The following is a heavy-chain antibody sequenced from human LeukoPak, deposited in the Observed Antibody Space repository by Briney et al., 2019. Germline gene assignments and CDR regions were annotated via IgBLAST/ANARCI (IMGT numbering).Heavy chain of an antibody. CDR1: GGSISGGGYS. D-gene: IGHD3-22*01. CDR3: ARGNTYYYDSSGYQTPNQGWFDP. CDR2: IYHSGST. Sequence: SQTLSLTCAVSGGSISGGGYSWSWIRQPPGKGLEWIGYIYHSGSTYYNPSLKSRVTISVDRSKNQFSLKLSSVTAADTAVYYCARGNTYYYDSSGYQTPNQGWFDPWGQGTLVTVSS. V-gene: IGHV4-30-2*01. J-gene: IGHJ5*02.